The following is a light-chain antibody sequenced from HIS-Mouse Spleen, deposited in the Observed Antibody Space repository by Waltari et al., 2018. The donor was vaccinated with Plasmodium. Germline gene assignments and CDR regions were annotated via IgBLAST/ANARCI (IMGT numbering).Light chain of an antibody. V-gene: IGLV3-10*01. CDR1: ALPKQY. Sequence: SYELTQPPSVSVSPGKPARITRPGDALPKQYATWYQQKSGQAPVLVIYEDSKRPSGIPERFSGSSSGTMATLTISGAQVEDEADYYCYSTDSSGNHRVFGGGTKLTVL. CDR2: EDS. CDR3: YSTDSSGNHRV. J-gene: IGLJ3*02.